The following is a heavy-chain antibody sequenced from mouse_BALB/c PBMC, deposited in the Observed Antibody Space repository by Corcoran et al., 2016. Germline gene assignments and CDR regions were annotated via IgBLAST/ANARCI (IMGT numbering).Heavy chain of an antibody. CDR2: IDPANGNT. CDR1: GFNIKDTY. CDR3: ARGYDDGPYAMDY. Sequence: EVQLQQSGAELVKPGASVKLSCTASGFNIKDTYMHWVKQRHEQGLEWIGRIDPANGNTKYDPKFQGKATITADTSSNTAYLQLSSLTSEDTAVYYCARGYDDGPYAMDYWGQGTSVTVSS. V-gene: IGHV14-3*02. D-gene: IGHD2-14*01. J-gene: IGHJ4*01.